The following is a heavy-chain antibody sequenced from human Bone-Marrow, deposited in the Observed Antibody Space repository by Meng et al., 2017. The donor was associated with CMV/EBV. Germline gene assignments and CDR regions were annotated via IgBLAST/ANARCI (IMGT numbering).Heavy chain of an antibody. D-gene: IGHD3-3*01. Sequence: GESLKISCAASGFTFSSYWMHWVRQAPGKGLVWVSRINSDGSSTSYADSVKGRFTISRDNAKNTLYLQMNSLRAEDTAVYYCAKEQGPYYDFWSGYYTTNLGYNWFDPWGQGTLVTVSS. CDR3: AKEQGPYYDFWSGYYTTNLGYNWFDP. CDR2: INSDGSST. J-gene: IGHJ5*02. V-gene: IGHV3-74*01. CDR1: GFTFSSYW.